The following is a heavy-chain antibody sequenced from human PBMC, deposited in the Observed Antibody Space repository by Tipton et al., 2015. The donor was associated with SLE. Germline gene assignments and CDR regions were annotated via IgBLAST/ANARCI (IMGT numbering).Heavy chain of an antibody. J-gene: IGHJ3*02. CDR1: GYTFTSYG. CDR2: ISAYNGNT. V-gene: IGHV1-18*01. D-gene: IGHD3-3*01. CDR3: ARVPLRFLGNAFDI. Sequence: QSGPEVKKPGASVKVSCKASGYTFTSYGVSWVRQAPGQGLEWMGWISAYNGNTNYVQKLQGRVTMTTDTSTNTAYMELRSLRSDDTAVYYCARVPLRFLGNAFDIWGQGTMVTVSS.